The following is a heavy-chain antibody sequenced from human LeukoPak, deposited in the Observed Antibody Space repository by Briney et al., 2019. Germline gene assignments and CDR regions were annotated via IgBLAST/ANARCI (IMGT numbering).Heavy chain of an antibody. Sequence: ASVKVSCKASGGTFSSYTISWVRQAPGQGLEWMAWISAYSGNTEYAENIQGRVTMTTDTSTSTAYMELRSLRSDDTAVYYCARDAVSTVTAGGIDYWGQGTLVTVSS. D-gene: IGHD2-21*02. J-gene: IGHJ4*02. V-gene: IGHV1-18*01. CDR3: ARDAVSTVTAGGIDY. CDR2: ISAYSGNT. CDR1: GGTFSSYT.